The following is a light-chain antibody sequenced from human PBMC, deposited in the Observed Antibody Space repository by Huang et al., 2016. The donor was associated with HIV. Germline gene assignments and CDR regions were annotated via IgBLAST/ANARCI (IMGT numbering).Light chain of an antibody. CDR2: GAS. CDR1: QSVSSN. V-gene: IGKV3-15*01. CDR3: QQYNDWPPYT. Sequence: EIVMTQSPATLSVSPGERATLSCRASQSVSSNLAWYQQKPGQAPRLLIYGASTRATGIPARFSGSGSGTEFTLTISGLQSEDFAVYYCQQYNDWPPYTFGPGTKVHIK. J-gene: IGKJ3*01.